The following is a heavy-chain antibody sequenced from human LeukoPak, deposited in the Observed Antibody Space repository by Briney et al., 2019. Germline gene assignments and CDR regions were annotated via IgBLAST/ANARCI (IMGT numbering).Heavy chain of an antibody. CDR1: GFTFSTFA. J-gene: IGHJ6*03. CDR3: ARTDIVATIWEKLYNWNLRNYMDV. D-gene: IGHD5-12*01. CDR2: IFPSGGEI. V-gene: IGHV3-23*01. Sequence: GGSLRLSCAASGFTFSTFAMIWVRQPPGKGLEWVSSIFPSGGEIHYADSVKGRFTISRDNSKNTLYLQMNSLRAEDTAVYYCARTDIVATIWEKLYNWNLRNYMDVWGKGTTVTVSS.